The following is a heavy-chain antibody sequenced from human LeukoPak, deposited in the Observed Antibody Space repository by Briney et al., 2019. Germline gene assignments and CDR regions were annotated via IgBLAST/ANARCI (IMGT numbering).Heavy chain of an antibody. D-gene: IGHD5-12*01. CDR2: IYYSGST. J-gene: IGHJ4*02. CDR3: ARDATMMGNYFNY. Sequence: SETLSLTCTVSGGSISSGSYYWSWIRQPPGKGLEWIGYIYYSGSTNYNPSLKSRVTISVDTSKNQFSLKLSSVTAADTAVYYCARDATMMGNYFNYWGQGTLVTVPS. V-gene: IGHV4-61*01. CDR1: GGSISSGSYY.